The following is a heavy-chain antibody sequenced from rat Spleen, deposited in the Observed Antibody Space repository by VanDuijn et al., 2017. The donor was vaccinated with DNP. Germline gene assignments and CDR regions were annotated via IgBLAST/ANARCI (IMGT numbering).Heavy chain of an antibody. D-gene: IGHD4-3*01. J-gene: IGHJ2*01. CDR3: ATQVHNSGSS. CDR2: ITASGDNT. CDR1: EFTFNNYW. Sequence: EVQLVESGGDLVQPGRSLKLSCVASEFTFNNYWMTWIRQVPGKGLEWVASITASGDNTYRGDSVKGRFTISRDNAKSTLYLQLDSLRSEDTATYYCATQVHNSGSSWGQGVMVTVSS. V-gene: IGHV5-31*01.